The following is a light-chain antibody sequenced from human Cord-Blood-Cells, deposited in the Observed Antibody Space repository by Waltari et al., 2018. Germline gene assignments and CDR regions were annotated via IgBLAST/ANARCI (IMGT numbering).Light chain of an antibody. V-gene: IGKV1-39*01. J-gene: IGKJ2*01. CDR2: AAS. CDR1: QSISSY. Sequence: DIQLTQSPSSLSASVGASVTITCRASQSISSYLNWYQQKPGKAPKPLIYAASSLQSGVPSRFSVSGSGTDFTLTISSLQPEDFATYYCQQSYSTPFTFGQGTKLEIK. CDR3: QQSYSTPFT.